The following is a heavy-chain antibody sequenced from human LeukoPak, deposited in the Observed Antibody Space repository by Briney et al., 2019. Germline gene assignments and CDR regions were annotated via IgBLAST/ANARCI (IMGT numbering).Heavy chain of an antibody. D-gene: IGHD3-22*01. J-gene: IGHJ4*02. CDR1: GGSINSYS. Sequence: SETLSLTCTVSGGSINSYSWNWIRQPPGKGLEWIGYIYYSGGTNYNPSLKSRVTISVDTSKNQFSLKLSSVTAADTAVYYCARTHYYESSGYYGFEYWGQGTLVTVSS. CDR2: IYYSGGT. CDR3: ARTHYYESSGYYGFEY. V-gene: IGHV4-59*08.